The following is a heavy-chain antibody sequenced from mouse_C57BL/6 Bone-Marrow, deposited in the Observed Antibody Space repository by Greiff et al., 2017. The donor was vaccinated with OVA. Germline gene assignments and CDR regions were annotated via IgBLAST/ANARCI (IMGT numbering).Heavy chain of an antibody. J-gene: IGHJ2*01. CDR3: ARRVITTVVARGYFDY. V-gene: IGHV1-18*01. D-gene: IGHD1-1*01. CDR2: INPNNGGT. Sequence: VQLQQSGPELVKPGASVKIPCKASGYTFTDYNMDWVKQSHGKSLEWIGDINPNNGGTIYNQKFTGKATLTVDTSSSTAYMELSSLTSEDTAVYYCARRVITTVVARGYFDYWGQGTTLTVSS. CDR1: GYTFTDYN.